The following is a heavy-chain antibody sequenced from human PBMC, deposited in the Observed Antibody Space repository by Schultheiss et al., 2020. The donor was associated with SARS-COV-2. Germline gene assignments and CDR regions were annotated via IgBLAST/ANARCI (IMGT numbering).Heavy chain of an antibody. CDR3: ARDERDSSGWLFDY. J-gene: IGHJ4*02. CDR2: ISYDGSNK. CDR1: GFTFSSYG. V-gene: IGHV3-30*03. Sequence: GGSLRLSCAASGFTFSSYGMHWVRQAPGKGLEWVAVISYDGSNKYYADSVKGRFTISRDNSKNTLYLQMNSLRAEDTAVYYCARDERDSSGWLFDYWGQGTLVTVSS. D-gene: IGHD6-19*01.